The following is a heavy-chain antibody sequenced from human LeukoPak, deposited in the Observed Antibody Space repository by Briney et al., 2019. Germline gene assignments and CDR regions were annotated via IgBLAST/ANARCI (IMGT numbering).Heavy chain of an antibody. CDR2: ISSSSSTI. V-gene: IGHV3-48*01. Sequence: GGSLRLSCAASGFTFSSHSMNWVRQAPGKGLEWVSYISSSSSTIYYADSVKGRLTISRDNAKNSLYLQMNSLRAEDTAVYYCARGAYYYEDWGQGTLVTVSS. J-gene: IGHJ4*02. D-gene: IGHD3-22*01. CDR1: GFTFSSHS. CDR3: ARGAYYYED.